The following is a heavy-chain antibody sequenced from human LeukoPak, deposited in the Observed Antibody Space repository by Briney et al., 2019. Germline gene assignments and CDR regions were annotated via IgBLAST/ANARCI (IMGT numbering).Heavy chain of an antibody. V-gene: IGHV1-2*02. Sequence: ASVKVSCKASGYTFTGYYMHWVRQAPGQGLEWIGWINPNSGGTNYAQKFQGRVTMTRDTSISTAYMELSRLRSDDTAVYYCARYRSSQWPGDYWGQGTLVTVSS. J-gene: IGHJ4*02. D-gene: IGHD6-19*01. CDR2: INPNSGGT. CDR3: ARYRSSQWPGDY. CDR1: GYTFTGYY.